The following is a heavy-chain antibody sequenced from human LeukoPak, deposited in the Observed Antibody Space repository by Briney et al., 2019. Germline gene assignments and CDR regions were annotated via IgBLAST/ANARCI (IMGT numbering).Heavy chain of an antibody. CDR2: INPNSGGT. V-gene: IGHV1-2*02. J-gene: IGHJ4*02. CDR3: ARGRVRATSYYFDY. Sequence: ASVKVSCKASGYTFTGYYMHWVRQAPGQGLEWMGWINPNSGGTNYAQKFQGRVTITADKSTSTAYMELSSLRSEDTAVYYCARGRVRATSYYFDYWGQGTLVTVSS. CDR1: GYTFTGYY. D-gene: IGHD1-26*01.